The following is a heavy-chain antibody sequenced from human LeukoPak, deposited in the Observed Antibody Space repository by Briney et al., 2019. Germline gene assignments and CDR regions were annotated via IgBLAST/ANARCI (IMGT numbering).Heavy chain of an antibody. J-gene: IGHJ4*02. Sequence: PSETLSLTCTVSGGSISSYYWSWIRQPPGKGLEWIGYIHNSGNTNHNPSLKSRVTISVDTSKNQFSLKLSSVTAADAAVYYCARNKYSSSWYLFDYWGQGTLVTVSS. V-gene: IGHV4-59*01. CDR2: IHNSGNT. D-gene: IGHD6-13*01. CDR1: GGSISSYY. CDR3: ARNKYSSSWYLFDY.